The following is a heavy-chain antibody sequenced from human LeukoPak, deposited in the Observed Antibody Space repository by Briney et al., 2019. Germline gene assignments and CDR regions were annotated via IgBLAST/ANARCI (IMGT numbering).Heavy chain of an antibody. Sequence: GGSLRLSCAASGFTFSTYAMSWVRQAPGKGLEWVSLITGSADNTYYADSVRGRFTISRDNSKNTLYLQMNSLSADDTAVYYCARDSYDDFIVGATARPFDYWGQGTLVTVSS. CDR2: ITGSADNT. J-gene: IGHJ4*02. CDR1: GFTFSTYA. CDR3: ARDSYDDFIVGATARPFDY. V-gene: IGHV3-23*01. D-gene: IGHD1-26*01.